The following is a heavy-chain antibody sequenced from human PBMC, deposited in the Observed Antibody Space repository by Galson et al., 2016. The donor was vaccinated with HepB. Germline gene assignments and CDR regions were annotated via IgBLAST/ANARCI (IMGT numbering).Heavy chain of an antibody. CDR3: TRGQERQDGYDY. CDR2: IYRSGRT. J-gene: IGHJ4*02. Sequence: QVQLQESGPGLVKPSETLSLTCAVHGASISNNNWWSWVRQHPGQGLAWIGEIYRSGRTNYPPSLKRRVTMSVDKSRNQFSLRLTSVTAADTAVYFCTRGQERQDGYDYWGQGTLVTVSS. V-gene: IGHV4-4*02. D-gene: IGHD1-26*01. CDR1: GASISNNNW.